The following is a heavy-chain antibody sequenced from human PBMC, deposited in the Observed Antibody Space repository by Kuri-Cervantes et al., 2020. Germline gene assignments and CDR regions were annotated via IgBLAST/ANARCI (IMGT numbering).Heavy chain of an antibody. CDR3: ARGRKTTVAPPLDY. D-gene: IGHD4-23*01. Sequence: ASVKVSCKASRYTFTSYYIHWLRQAPGQGLEWMGMITPSGGRATYAQKFQGRVTMTRDTSTSTVYMELSTLRSEDTAVYYCARGRKTTVAPPLDYWGQGTLVTVSS. V-gene: IGHV1-46*01. J-gene: IGHJ4*02. CDR1: RYTFTSYY. CDR2: ITPSGGRA.